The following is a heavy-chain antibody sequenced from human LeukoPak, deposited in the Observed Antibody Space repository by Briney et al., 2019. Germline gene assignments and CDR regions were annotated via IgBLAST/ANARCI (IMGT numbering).Heavy chain of an antibody. V-gene: IGHV1-69*05. CDR1: GGTLSSYA. D-gene: IGHD2-2*01. CDR2: IIPIFGTA. J-gene: IGHJ6*03. Sequence: ASVKVSCKASGGTLSSYAISWVRQAPGQGLEWMGGIIPIFGTANYAQKFQGRVTITTDESTSTAYMELSSLRSEDTAVYYCARLVALNYYYMDVWGKGTTVTVSS. CDR3: ARLVALNYYYMDV.